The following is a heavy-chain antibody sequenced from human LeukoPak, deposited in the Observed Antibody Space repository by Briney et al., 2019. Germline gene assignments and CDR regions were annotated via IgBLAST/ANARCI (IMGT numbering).Heavy chain of an antibody. Sequence: PSETLSLTCVVYGGSFSGYYWSWIRQPPGKGLEWIGEINHSGSTNYNPSLKSRVTISVDTSKNQFSLKLSSVTAADTAVYYCARGGGRRLRSLGYWGQGTLVTVSS. D-gene: IGHD5-12*01. V-gene: IGHV4-34*01. J-gene: IGHJ4*02. CDR2: INHSGST. CDR3: ARGGGRRLRSLGY. CDR1: GGSFSGYY.